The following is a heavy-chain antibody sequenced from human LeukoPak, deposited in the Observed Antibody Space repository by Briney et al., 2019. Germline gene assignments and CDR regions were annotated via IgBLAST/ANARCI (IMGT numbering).Heavy chain of an antibody. J-gene: IGHJ6*03. V-gene: IGHV1-2*02. CDR1: GYTFTGYY. D-gene: IGHD3-10*01. Sequence: GASVKVSCKASGYTFTGYYMHWVRQAPGQGLEWMGWINPNSGGTNYAQKFQGRVTMTRDTSISTAYMELSRLGSDDTAVYYCARVAMGGSGSYYSYYYYYYMDVWGKGTTVTISS. CDR3: ARVAMGGSGSYYSYYYYYYMDV. CDR2: INPNSGGT.